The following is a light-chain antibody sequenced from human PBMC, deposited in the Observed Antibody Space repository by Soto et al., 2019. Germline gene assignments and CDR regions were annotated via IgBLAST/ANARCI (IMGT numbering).Light chain of an antibody. CDR1: QTISSL. CDR2: KAS. J-gene: IGKJ2*01. CDR3: QQGHSTPYT. Sequence: DIQMTQSPSTLSGSVGDRVTITCRAGQTISSLLSWYQQKPGKAPKLLIYKASTLPSGVPSRFSGSGSGTEFTLTMSGLQPEDFATYYCQQGHSTPYTFGQGTMV. V-gene: IGKV1-5*03.